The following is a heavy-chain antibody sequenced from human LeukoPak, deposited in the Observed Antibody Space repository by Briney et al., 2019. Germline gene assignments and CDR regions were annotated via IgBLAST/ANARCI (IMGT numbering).Heavy chain of an antibody. Sequence: SETLSLTCTVSGDSISSYYWSWLRQPPGKGLEWIGYIYDSGKTNYNASLISRVTISVDTSKNQFSLKLTSVTPADTAVYYFRGGGGTLDYWGQGTLVTVSS. CDR2: IYDSGKT. D-gene: IGHD3-16*01. V-gene: IGHV4-59*01. CDR3: RGGGGTLDY. J-gene: IGHJ4*02. CDR1: GDSISSYY.